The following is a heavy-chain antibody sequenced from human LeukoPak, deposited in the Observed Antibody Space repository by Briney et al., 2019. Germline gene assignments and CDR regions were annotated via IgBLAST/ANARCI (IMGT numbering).Heavy chain of an antibody. V-gene: IGHV3-21*01. J-gene: IGHJ6*02. CDR2: ISSSSSYI. CDR1: GFTFSSYS. Sequence: GGSLRLSCAASGFTFSSYSMNWVRQAPGKGLEWVSSISSSSSYIYYADSVKGRFTISRDNAKNSLYLQMNSLRAEDTAVYYCAKRPPSRGRGGRLYYYYGMDVWGQGTTVTVSS. CDR3: AKRPPSRGRGGRLYYYYGMDV. D-gene: IGHD6-19*01.